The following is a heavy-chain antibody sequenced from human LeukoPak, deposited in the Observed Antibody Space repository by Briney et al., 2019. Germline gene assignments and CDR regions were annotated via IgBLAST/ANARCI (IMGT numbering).Heavy chain of an antibody. V-gene: IGHV3-48*04. CDR1: GFTFSSYS. CDR3: ASMGRIAAAGRGSSS. D-gene: IGHD6-13*01. J-gene: IGHJ3*01. Sequence: GGSLRLSCAASGFTFSSYSMNWVRQAPGKGLEWVSYISSSSSTIYYADSVKGRFTISRDNAKNSLYLQMNSLRAEDTAVYYCASMGRIAAAGRGSSSWGQGTMVTVSS. CDR2: ISSSSSTI.